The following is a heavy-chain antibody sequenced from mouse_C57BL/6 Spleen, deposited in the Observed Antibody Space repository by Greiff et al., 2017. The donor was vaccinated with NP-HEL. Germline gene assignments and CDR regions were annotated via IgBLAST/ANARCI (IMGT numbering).Heavy chain of an antibody. Sequence: QVQLQQSGAELMKPGASVKLSCKATGYTFTGYWIEWVKQSPGHGLEWIGEILPGSGSTNYNEKFKGKATFTADTSSNPAYMQLSSLTTEDSAIYYCARGPYYYGSRGYFDYWGQGTTLTVSS. D-gene: IGHD1-1*01. CDR3: ARGPYYYGSRGYFDY. V-gene: IGHV1-9*01. CDR2: ILPGSGST. J-gene: IGHJ2*01. CDR1: GYTFTGYW.